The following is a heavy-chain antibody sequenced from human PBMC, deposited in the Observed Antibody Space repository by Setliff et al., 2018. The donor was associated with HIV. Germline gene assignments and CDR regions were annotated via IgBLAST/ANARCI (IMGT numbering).Heavy chain of an antibody. J-gene: IGHJ6*03. V-gene: IGHV1-3*01. Sequence: GASVKVSCKASGYTFTGYAMHWVRQAPGQRLEWMGWINAGNGNTIYSQKFQGRVTMTTDTSTSTAYMELRSLRSDDTAVYYCARVPRLQYGPYFYFYYMDVWGQGTTVTVSS. CDR3: ARVPRLQYGPYFYFYYMDV. CDR1: GYTFTGYA. CDR2: INAGNGNT. D-gene: IGHD4-4*01.